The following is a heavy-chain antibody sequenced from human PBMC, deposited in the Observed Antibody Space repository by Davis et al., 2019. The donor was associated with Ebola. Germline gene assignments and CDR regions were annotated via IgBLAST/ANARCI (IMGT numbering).Heavy chain of an antibody. J-gene: IGHJ5*02. CDR3: ARGGIAARPANWFDP. V-gene: IGHV4-59*01. Sequence: SETLSLTCAVYGGSFSGYYWSWIRQPPGKGLEWIGYIYYSGSTNYNPSLKSRVTISVDTSKNQFSLKLSSVTAADTAVYYCARGGIAARPANWFDPWGQGTLVTVSS. D-gene: IGHD6-6*01. CDR2: IYYSGST. CDR1: GGSFSGYY.